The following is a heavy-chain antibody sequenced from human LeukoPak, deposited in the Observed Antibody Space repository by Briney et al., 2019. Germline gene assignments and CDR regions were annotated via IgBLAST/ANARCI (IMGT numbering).Heavy chain of an antibody. CDR1: GGAFITYG. CDR3: ARATLVHLDY. V-gene: IGHV1-18*01. CDR2: ISAYNGNT. D-gene: IGHD4-23*01. Sequence: ASVKVSCKASGGAFITYGISWVRQAPGQGLEWMGWISAYNGNTNYAQKLQGRVTMTTDTSTSTAYMELRSLRSDDTAVYYCARATLVHLDYWGQGTLVTVSS. J-gene: IGHJ4*02.